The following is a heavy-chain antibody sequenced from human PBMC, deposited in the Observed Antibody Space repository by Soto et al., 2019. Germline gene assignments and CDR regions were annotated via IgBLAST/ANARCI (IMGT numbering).Heavy chain of an antibody. CDR3: ARIKRGYSYGSIIDF. CDR2: VFYSGST. J-gene: IGHJ4*02. CDR1: GGSIRDYY. Sequence: LSLTCTVSGGSIRDYYWSWIRQPPGKGLEWIGYVFYSGSTNYNPSLKSRVTISVDTPKNIFSLKLRSVTAADTAVYYCARIKRGYSYGSIIDFWGQGARVTVSS. V-gene: IGHV4-59*01. D-gene: IGHD5-12*01.